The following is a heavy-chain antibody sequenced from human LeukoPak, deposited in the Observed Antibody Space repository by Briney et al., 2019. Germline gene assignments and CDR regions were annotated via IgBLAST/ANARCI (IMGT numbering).Heavy chain of an antibody. CDR1: GGSFSGYF. D-gene: IGHD5-24*01. CDR2: INHRGST. V-gene: IGHV4-34*01. CDR3: ARHVGSRENDAFDI. Sequence: PSETLSLTCAVYGGSFSGYFWSWIRQPPGKGLEWIGEINHRGSTNYNPSLRSRVTILVDTSKNQLSLKLNSVTAADTAVYYCARHVGSRENDAFDIWGQGTMVTVSS. J-gene: IGHJ3*02.